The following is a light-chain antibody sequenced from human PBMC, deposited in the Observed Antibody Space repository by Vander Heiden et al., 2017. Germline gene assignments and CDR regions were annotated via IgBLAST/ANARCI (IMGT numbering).Light chain of an antibody. CDR2: SAS. Sequence: EIVLTQSPGTLSLSPGERATLSCRASQSVPNNYLAWYQQKPAQAPRLLIYSASRRAAGIPDRFSGSGSGTDSTLTISRLEPEDFAVYSCQQHGTSFTFGQGTRLEIK. CDR1: QSVPNNY. CDR3: QQHGTSFT. J-gene: IGKJ5*01. V-gene: IGKV3-20*01.